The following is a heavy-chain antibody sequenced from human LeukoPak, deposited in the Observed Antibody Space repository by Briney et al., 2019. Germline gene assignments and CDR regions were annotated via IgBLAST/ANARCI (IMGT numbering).Heavy chain of an antibody. CDR2: INHSGST. Sequence: SETLSLTCAVYGGSFSGYYWSWIRQPPGKGLEWIGEINHSGSTNYNPSLKSRVTISVDTSKNQFSLKLSSVTAADTAVYYCARGDYDFWSGYDYWGQGTLVTVSS. CDR1: GGSFSGYY. J-gene: IGHJ4*02. CDR3: ARGDYDFWSGYDY. V-gene: IGHV4-34*01. D-gene: IGHD3-3*01.